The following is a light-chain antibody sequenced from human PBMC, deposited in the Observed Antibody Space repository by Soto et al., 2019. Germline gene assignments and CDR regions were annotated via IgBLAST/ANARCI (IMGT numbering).Light chain of an antibody. J-gene: IGKJ1*01. Sequence: IQLTQSPSSLSASVGDRVTITCRASQGISSYLAWYQQKPGKAPKLLIYAASTLQSGVPSRFLGSGSGTAFTLTISSLQPEDFATYYCQQLNSYPWTFGQGTNVEIK. V-gene: IGKV1-9*01. CDR2: AAS. CDR3: QQLNSYPWT. CDR1: QGISSY.